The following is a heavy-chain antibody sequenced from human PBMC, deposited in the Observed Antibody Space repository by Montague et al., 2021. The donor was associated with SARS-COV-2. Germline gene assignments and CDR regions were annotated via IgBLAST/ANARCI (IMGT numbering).Heavy chain of an antibody. CDR3: ARRGQGTMVRGVIISAFDI. V-gene: IGHV4-59*08. Sequence: SETLSLTCTVSGGSISSYYWSWVRQPPGKGLEWIGDIYYSGSTDXXPSLKSRVTISVDTSKNQFSLRLSSVTAADTAVYYCARRGQGTMVRGVIISAFDIWGQGTMVTVSS. CDR2: IYYSGST. D-gene: IGHD3-10*01. CDR1: GGSISSYY. J-gene: IGHJ3*02.